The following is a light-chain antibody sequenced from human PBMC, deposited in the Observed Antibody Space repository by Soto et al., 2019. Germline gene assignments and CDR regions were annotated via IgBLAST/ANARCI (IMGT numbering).Light chain of an antibody. Sequence: EILMTQSPATLALSPGERVTLSCRASQSFSRNLAWYQQKPGQAPRLLIYGASTRATDIPDRFSGSGSGTEFTLTISRLESEDFEVYYCQQYNSWPRTFGQGTRLEIK. CDR2: GAS. V-gene: IGKV3-15*01. CDR1: QSFSRN. CDR3: QQYNSWPRT. J-gene: IGKJ5*01.